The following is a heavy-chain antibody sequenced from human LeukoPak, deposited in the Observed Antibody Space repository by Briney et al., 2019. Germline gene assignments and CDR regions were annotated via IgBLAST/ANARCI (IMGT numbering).Heavy chain of an antibody. V-gene: IGHV4-31*03. D-gene: IGHD6-13*01. J-gene: IGHJ4*02. Sequence: SETLSLTCTVSGGSISSGGYYWSWIRQHPGKGLEWIGYIYYSGSTYYNPSLKSRVTISVDTSKNQFSLKLSSVTAADTAVYYCARESGYSSSWTRFDYWGQGTLVTVPS. CDR2: IYYSGST. CDR3: ARESGYSSSWTRFDY. CDR1: GGSISSGGYY.